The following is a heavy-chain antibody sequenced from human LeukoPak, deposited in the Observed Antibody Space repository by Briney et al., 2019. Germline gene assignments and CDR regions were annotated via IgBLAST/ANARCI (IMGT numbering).Heavy chain of an antibody. V-gene: IGHV3-7*01. J-gene: IGHJ3*02. D-gene: IGHD6-13*01. CDR2: IKQDGSEK. Sequence: PGGSLRLSCAASGFTFSSYWMSWVRQAPGKGLEWVANIKQDGSEKYYVDSVKGRFTISRDNAKNSLYLQMNSLRAEDTAVYYCARDSLGSSSWFDAFDIWGQGTMVTVSS. CDR1: GFTFSSYW. CDR3: ARDSLGSSSWFDAFDI.